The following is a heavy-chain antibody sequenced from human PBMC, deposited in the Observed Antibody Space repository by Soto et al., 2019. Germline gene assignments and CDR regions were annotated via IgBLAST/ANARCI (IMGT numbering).Heavy chain of an antibody. CDR1: GFTFSSYS. V-gene: IGHV3-21*01. Sequence: EVQLVESGGGLVKPGGSLRLSCAASGFTFSSYSMNWVRQAPGKWLEWVSSISSSSSYIYYADSVKGRFTISRDNAKNSRYRQMYGLRAEDKVVYYCARFRYCSGGSCYFLGEYWGQGTLVSVSS. J-gene: IGHJ4*02. CDR2: ISSSSSYI. D-gene: IGHD2-15*01. CDR3: ARFRYCSGGSCYFLGEY.